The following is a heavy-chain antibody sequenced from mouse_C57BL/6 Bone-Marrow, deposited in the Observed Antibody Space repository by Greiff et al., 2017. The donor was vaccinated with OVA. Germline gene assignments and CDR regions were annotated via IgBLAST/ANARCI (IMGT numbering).Heavy chain of an antibody. CDR3: ATYYGSSSSYAMDY. V-gene: IGHV1-19*01. Sequence: EVQLQQSGPVLVKPGASVKMSCKASGYTFTDYYMNWVKQSHGKSLEWIGVINPYNGGTSYNQKFKGKATLTVDKSSSTAYMELNSLTSEDSAVYYCATYYGSSSSYAMDYWGQGTSVTVSS. D-gene: IGHD1-1*01. CDR1: GYTFTDYY. CDR2: INPYNGGT. J-gene: IGHJ4*01.